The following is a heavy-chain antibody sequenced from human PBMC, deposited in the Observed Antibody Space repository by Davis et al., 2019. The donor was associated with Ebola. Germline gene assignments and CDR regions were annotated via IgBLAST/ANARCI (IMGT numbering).Heavy chain of an antibody. CDR3: ARGMEWTEWWIAP. CDR1: GGSINNYY. Sequence: MPSETLSLTCTVSGGSINNYYWHWIRQPPGKGLQWIGYIYSSGATNYDSSLTSRVTISVDTSKNQISLKLNSVTTADTAIYFCARGMEWTEWWIAPWGQGRLVTVSS. J-gene: IGHJ5*02. CDR2: IYSSGAT. D-gene: IGHD3-3*01. V-gene: IGHV4-59*01.